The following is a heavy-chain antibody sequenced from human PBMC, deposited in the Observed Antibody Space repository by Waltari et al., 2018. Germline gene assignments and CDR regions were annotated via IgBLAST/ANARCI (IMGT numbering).Heavy chain of an antibody. CDR1: GFTFSSYS. J-gene: IGHJ3*02. Sequence: EVQLVESGGGLVKPGGSLRLSCAASGFTFSSYSMNWVRQAPGKGLGWVSSISSSSSYIYYADSVKGRFTISRDNAKNSLYLQMNSLRAEDTAVYYCASYRGSRYAFDIWGQGTMVTVSS. V-gene: IGHV3-21*01. CDR2: ISSSSSYI. D-gene: IGHD1-26*01. CDR3: ASYRGSRYAFDI.